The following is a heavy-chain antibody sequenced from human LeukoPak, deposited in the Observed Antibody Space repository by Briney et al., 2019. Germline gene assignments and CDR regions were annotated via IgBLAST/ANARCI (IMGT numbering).Heavy chain of an antibody. CDR2: VKPDESEK. CDR3: AYCGGDCLRGAFDI. Sequence: GGSLRLSCVASGFTFSNYWMSWVRQAPGKGLEWVANVKPDESEKYYGDSVKGRFTISRDNAKNSLYLQMHSLRVDDTAVYYCAYCGGDCLRGAFDIWGQGTMVTVSS. V-gene: IGHV3-7*01. CDR1: GFTFSNYW. D-gene: IGHD2-21*02. J-gene: IGHJ3*02.